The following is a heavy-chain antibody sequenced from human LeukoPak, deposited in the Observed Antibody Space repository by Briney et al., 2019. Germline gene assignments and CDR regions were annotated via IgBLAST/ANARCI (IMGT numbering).Heavy chain of an antibody. CDR2: ISWNSYSI. Sequence: GGSLRLSCAASGFTFDDYAMHWVRQAPGKGLEWVSGISWNSYSIGYADSVKGRFTISRDNAKNSLYLHMNSLRAEDTALYYCAKGREQLVLFYMDVWGKGTTVTISS. CDR3: AKGREQLVLFYMDV. D-gene: IGHD6-13*01. V-gene: IGHV3-9*01. J-gene: IGHJ6*03. CDR1: GFTFDDYA.